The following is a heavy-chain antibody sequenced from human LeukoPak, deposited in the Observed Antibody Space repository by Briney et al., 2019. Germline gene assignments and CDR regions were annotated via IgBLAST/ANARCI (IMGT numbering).Heavy chain of an antibody. CDR2: ISGSSGYI. Sequence: PGGALSLSCAASGFPFITYSMNWVRQAPGMGLEGVSSISGSSGYIYYSDSLKGRFTISRDNAKNSLYLQMNSLRAEDTAVYYCSRAVPARGFDYWGQGTLVTVSS. CDR1: GFPFITYS. D-gene: IGHD2-2*01. V-gene: IGHV3-21*01. CDR3: SRAVPARGFDY. J-gene: IGHJ4*02.